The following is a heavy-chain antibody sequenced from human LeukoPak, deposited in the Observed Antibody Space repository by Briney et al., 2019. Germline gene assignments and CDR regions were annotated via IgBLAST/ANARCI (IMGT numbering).Heavy chain of an antibody. J-gene: IGHJ4*02. CDR1: GGSISSSGYS. CDR2: IYHTGST. Sequence: SETLSLTCAVSGGSISSSGYSWSWIRQPPGKGLEWIGYIYHTGSTYYNPSLKSRVTISLDKSKNQFSLTQTSVTAADTAVYYCARVDAIKGFDYWGQGTLVTVSS. D-gene: IGHD2-2*01. V-gene: IGHV4-30-2*01. CDR3: ARVDAIKGFDY.